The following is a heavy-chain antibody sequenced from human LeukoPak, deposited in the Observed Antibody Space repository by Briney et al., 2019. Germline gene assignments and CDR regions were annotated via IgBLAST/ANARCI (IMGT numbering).Heavy chain of an antibody. J-gene: IGHJ4*02. CDR1: GFTFSSYG. Sequence: GGSLRLSCAASGFTFSSYGMHWVRQAPGKGLEWVAVISYDGSNKYYADSVKGRFTISRDNSKNTLYLQMNSLRAEDTAVYYCAKDEDDILTGYYIDYWGQGTLVTVSS. D-gene: IGHD3-9*01. CDR2: ISYDGSNK. CDR3: AKDEDDILTGYYIDY. V-gene: IGHV3-30*18.